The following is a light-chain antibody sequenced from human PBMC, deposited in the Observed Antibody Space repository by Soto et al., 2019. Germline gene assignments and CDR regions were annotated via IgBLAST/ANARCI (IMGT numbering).Light chain of an antibody. CDR3: QQYGNSPPT. CDR1: QSLSSTY. CDR2: GAS. Sequence: EIVLTQSPGTLSLSPGERATLSCRASQSLSSTYLAWYQQKPGQAPRLLIYGASSRATGIPDRFSGSGSATDFTLTISRLEPEDFAVYHCQQYGNSPPTVGGGTKVEI. J-gene: IGKJ4*01. V-gene: IGKV3-20*01.